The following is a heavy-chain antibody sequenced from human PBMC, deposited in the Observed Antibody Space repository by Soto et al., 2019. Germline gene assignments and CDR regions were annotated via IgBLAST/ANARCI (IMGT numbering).Heavy chain of an antibody. CDR3: ATVTGQGIAVAGDY. D-gene: IGHD6-19*01. CDR2: FDPEDGET. CDR1: GYTLTDLS. J-gene: IGHJ4*02. V-gene: IGHV1-24*01. Sequence: ASVKVSCKVSGYTLTDLSMHWVRQAPGKGLEWMGGFDPEDGETIYAQKFQGRVTMTEDTSTDTAYMELSSLRSEDTAVYYCATVTGQGIAVAGDYWGQGTLVTVSS.